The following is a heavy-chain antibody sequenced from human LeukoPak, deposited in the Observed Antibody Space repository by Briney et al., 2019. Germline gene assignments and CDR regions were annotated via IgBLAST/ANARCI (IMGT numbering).Heavy chain of an antibody. Sequence: ASVKISCKVSGYTLNDHYHHRGQQAPRKGLELMGVVDPKDGETKYAEKFQGRVIMTADTSTDTAYMELSSLRSEDTAVYYCATLGNSGYGVDYWGQGTLVTVSS. CDR3: ATLGNSGYGVDY. D-gene: IGHD5-12*01. J-gene: IGHJ4*02. V-gene: IGHV1-69-2*01. CDR1: GYTLNDHY. CDR2: VDPKDGET.